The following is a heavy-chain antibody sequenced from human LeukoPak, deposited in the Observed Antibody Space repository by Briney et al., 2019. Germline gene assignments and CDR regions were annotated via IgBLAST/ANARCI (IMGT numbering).Heavy chain of an antibody. J-gene: IGHJ3*02. V-gene: IGHV3-48*04. CDR2: ISPSSTRI. CDR1: GFTFSSYN. CDR3: ARVLRGYPQMAFDI. D-gene: IGHD5/OR15-5a*01. Sequence: GGSLRLSCAASGFTFSSYNMNWVRQAPGKGLEWVSYISPSSTRIDYAASVRGRFTISRDNAKSSLYLQVNSLRAEDTAVYYCARVLRGYPQMAFDIWGQGTMVTVSS.